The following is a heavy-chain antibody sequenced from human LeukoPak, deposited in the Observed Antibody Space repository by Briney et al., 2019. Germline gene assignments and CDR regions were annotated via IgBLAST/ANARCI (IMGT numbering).Heavy chain of an antibody. CDR1: GGSISSSSYY. D-gene: IGHD3-10*01. CDR2: IYHSGST. Sequence: SETLSLTCTVSGGSISSSSYYWGWIRQPPGKGLEWIGYIYHSGSTYYNPSLKSRVTISVDRSKNQFSLKLSSVTAADTAVYYCAGTMVRGVLGAFDIWGQGAMVTVSS. V-gene: IGHV4-39*07. CDR3: AGTMVRGVLGAFDI. J-gene: IGHJ3*02.